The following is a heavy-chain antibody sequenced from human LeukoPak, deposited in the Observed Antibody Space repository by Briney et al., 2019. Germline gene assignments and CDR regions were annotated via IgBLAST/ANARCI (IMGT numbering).Heavy chain of an antibody. D-gene: IGHD3-10*01. CDR1: GFTFSSYW. V-gene: IGHV3-7*01. Sequence: GGPLRLSCAASGFTFSSYWMSWVRQAPGKGLEWVANIKQDGSEKYYVDSVKGRFTISRDNAKNSLYLQMNSLRAEDTAVYYCARGGIKITMVRGVTAYYFDYWGQGTLVTVSS. CDR2: IKQDGSEK. CDR3: ARGGIKITMVRGVTAYYFDY. J-gene: IGHJ4*02.